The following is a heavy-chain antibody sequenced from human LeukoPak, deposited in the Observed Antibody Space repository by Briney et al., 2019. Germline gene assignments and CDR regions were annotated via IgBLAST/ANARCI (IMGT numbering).Heavy chain of an antibody. Sequence: SETLSLTSTVSGGSTRSYFWSWIRQPPGKGLEWIGYIDYSGSTNYSPSLKSRVTISVDTSKNQFSLNLSSVTAADTALYYCARNGRKCTGGSCYLDYWGQGILVIVSS. D-gene: IGHD2-15*01. J-gene: IGHJ4*02. CDR3: ARNGRKCTGGSCYLDY. CDR2: IDYSGST. CDR1: GGSTRSYF. V-gene: IGHV4-59*08.